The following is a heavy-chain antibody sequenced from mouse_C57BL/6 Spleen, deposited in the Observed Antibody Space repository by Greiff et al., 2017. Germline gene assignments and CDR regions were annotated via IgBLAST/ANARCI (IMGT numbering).Heavy chain of an antibody. V-gene: IGHV1-64*01. CDR1: GYTFTDYN. CDR2: IHPNSGST. Sequence: VQLQESGPELVKPGASVKIPCKASGYTFTDYNMDWVKQRPGQGLEWIGMIHPNSGSTNYNEKFKSKATLTVDKSSSTAYMQLSSLTSEDSAVYYCARPYYTPYYFDYWGQGTTLTVSS. CDR3: ARPYYTPYYFDY. D-gene: IGHD2-12*01. J-gene: IGHJ2*01.